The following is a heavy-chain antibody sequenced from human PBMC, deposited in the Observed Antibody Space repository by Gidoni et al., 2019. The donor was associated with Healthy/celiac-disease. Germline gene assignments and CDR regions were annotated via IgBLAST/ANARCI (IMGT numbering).Heavy chain of an antibody. V-gene: IGHV4-4*07. CDR3: ARGYCSSTSCYQDV. Sequence: QVQLQESGPGLVKPSETLSLTCTVSGGSISSYYWSWIRQPAGKGLEWIGRIYTSGSTNYNPSLKSRVTMSVDTSKNQFSLKLSSVTAADTAVYYCARGYCSSTSCYQDVWGKGTTVTVSS. D-gene: IGHD2-2*01. J-gene: IGHJ6*04. CDR1: GGSISSYY. CDR2: IYTSGST.